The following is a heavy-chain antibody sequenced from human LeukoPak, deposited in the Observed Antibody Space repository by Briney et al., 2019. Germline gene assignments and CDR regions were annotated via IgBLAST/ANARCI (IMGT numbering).Heavy chain of an antibody. CDR1: GFTFSTYA. Sequence: QTGESLRLSCVASGFTFSTYAMHWVRQAPAQGQGWVAFIQYDGNTKYSVDSVKRRSTISRDTSKNTLFLQMSSLRAEDTAVYYCAKRGGTYSYYYYMDVWGKGTTVTVSS. V-gene: IGHV3-30*02. D-gene: IGHD1-26*01. J-gene: IGHJ6*03. CDR2: IQYDGNTK. CDR3: AKRGGTYSYYYYMDV.